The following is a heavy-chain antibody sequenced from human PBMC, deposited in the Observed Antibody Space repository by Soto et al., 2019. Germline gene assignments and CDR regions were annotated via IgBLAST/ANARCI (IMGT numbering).Heavy chain of an antibody. J-gene: IGHJ5*02. CDR1: GYTLKDYD. CDR3: ARAPVYGGNSWLEH. V-gene: IGHV1-8*01. CDR2: MNPNRGNT. Sequence: QVQLVQSGAEVKRPGAAVMVSCRATGYTLKDYDINWVRQATGQGLGWMGRMNPNRGNTGYAQKFEGRVTMTRNTSITTAYQELSSLRSEETAVYYCARAPVYGGNSWLEHWGQGTLVSDSS. D-gene: IGHD2-15*01.